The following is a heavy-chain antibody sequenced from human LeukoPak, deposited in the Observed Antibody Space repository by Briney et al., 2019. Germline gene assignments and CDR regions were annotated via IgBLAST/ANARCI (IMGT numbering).Heavy chain of an antibody. V-gene: IGHV1-3*03. J-gene: IGHJ4*02. CDR2: ISAGNGNT. Sequence: ASVKVSCKASGYTFTSYGISWVRQAPGQGPEWMGWISAGNGNTKYSQEFQGRVTITRDTSASTAYMELSSLRSEDMAVYYCARAGYSYGGFDYWGQGTLVTVSS. CDR3: ARAGYSYGGFDY. D-gene: IGHD5-18*01. CDR1: GYTFTSYG.